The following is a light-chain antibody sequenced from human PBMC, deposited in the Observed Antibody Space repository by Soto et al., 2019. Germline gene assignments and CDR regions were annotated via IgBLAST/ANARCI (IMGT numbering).Light chain of an antibody. CDR2: GAS. Sequence: EIVLTQSPGTLSLSPGERATLSCRASQSVSSNFLAWYRQKPGQGPRLLIFGASSRATGTPDRFSGSGSGTDFTLTINRLEPEDFAVYYCHQYGSSPATFGQGTKVEIK. CDR3: HQYGSSPAT. J-gene: IGKJ1*01. CDR1: QSVSSNF. V-gene: IGKV3-20*01.